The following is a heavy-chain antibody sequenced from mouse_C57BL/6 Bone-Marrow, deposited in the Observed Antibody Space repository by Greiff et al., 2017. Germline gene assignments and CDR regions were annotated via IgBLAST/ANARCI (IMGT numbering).Heavy chain of an antibody. CDR1: GYTFTDYE. CDR3: TRWDGNYHTFYAMDY. V-gene: IGHV1-15*01. J-gene: IGHJ4*01. D-gene: IGHD2-1*01. CDR2: IDPETGGT. Sequence: QVQLKESGAELVRPGASVTLSCKASGYTFTDYEMHWVKQTPVHGLEWIGSIDPETGGTAYNQKFKGKATLTADKSSSTVYMELRSLTSEDSAVYCGTRWDGNYHTFYAMDYWGQGTSVTVSS.